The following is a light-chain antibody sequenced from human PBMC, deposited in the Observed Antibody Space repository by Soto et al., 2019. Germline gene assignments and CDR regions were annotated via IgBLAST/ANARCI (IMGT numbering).Light chain of an antibody. CDR3: QQYNTFST. Sequence: DIRMTQSPSARARVTRTFRASQSINSWLAWYQQKPGKAPKVLIYDVSSLESGVPSRFSGSGSGTELTLTISSLQPDDFATYYCQQYNTFSTFGQGTKVDIK. CDR2: DVS. CDR1: QSINSW. V-gene: IGKV1-5*01. J-gene: IGKJ1*01.